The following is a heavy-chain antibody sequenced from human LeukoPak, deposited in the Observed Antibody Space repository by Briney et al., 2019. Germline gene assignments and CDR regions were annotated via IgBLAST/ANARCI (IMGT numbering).Heavy chain of an antibody. V-gene: IGHV1-18*01. J-gene: IGHJ4*02. Sequence: GASVKVSCKASGYTFTSYGISWVRQAPGQGLEWMGWISAYNGNTNYAQKLQGRVTMTTDTSTSTAYMELRSLRSDDTAVYYCARVVSWCSYYYGSGNEDYWGQRTLVTVSS. CDR3: ARVVSWCSYYYGSGNEDY. D-gene: IGHD3-10*01. CDR2: ISAYNGNT. CDR1: GYTFTSYG.